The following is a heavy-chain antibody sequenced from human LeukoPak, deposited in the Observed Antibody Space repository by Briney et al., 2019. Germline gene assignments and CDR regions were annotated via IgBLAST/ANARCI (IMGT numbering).Heavy chain of an antibody. J-gene: IGHJ4*02. CDR3: AKNPFVFESASYLIDY. CDR2: ISSSAHMT. D-gene: IGHD1-26*01. CDR1: GFNFNSYA. V-gene: IGHV3-23*01. Sequence: PGGSLRLSCTASGFNFNSYAMSWVRQAPGKGLEWVSGISSSAHMTHYADSVKGRFTISRDNSKRMLFLQMNSLGTEDTAIYYCAKNPFVFESASYLIDYWGQGTLVTVSS.